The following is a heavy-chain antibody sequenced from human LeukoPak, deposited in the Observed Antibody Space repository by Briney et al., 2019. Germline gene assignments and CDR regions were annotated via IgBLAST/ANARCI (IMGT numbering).Heavy chain of an antibody. V-gene: IGHV3-30-3*01. CDR1: GFTFSSYA. Sequence: PGRSLRLSCAASGFTFSSYAMHWVRQAPGKGLEWVAVISYDGSNKYYADSVKGRFTISRDNAKNSLYLQMNSLSAEDTAVYYCARAQKYSYDAFDIWGQGTMITVSS. CDR2: ISYDGSNK. D-gene: IGHD4-11*01. CDR3: ARAQKYSYDAFDI. J-gene: IGHJ3*02.